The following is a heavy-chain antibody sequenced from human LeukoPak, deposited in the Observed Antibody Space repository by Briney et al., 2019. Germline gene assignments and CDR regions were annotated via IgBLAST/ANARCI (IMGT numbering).Heavy chain of an antibody. V-gene: IGHV4-34*01. CDR1: GGSFSGYY. D-gene: IGHD3-10*01. CDR2: INHSGST. Sequence: KTSETLSLTCAVYGGSFSGYYWSWLRQPPGKGLEWIGEINHSGSTNYNPSLKSRVTISVDTSKNQFSLKLSSVTAADTAVYYCARQGGVLLWFGGLLTTKYYFDYWGQGTLVTVSS. CDR3: ARQGGVLLWFGGLLTTKYYFDY. J-gene: IGHJ4*02.